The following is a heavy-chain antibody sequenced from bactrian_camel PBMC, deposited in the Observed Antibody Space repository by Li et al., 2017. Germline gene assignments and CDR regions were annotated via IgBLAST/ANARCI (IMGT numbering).Heavy chain of an antibody. J-gene: IGHJ4*01. V-gene: IGHV3-2*01. CDR3: ATWGDFAH. Sequence: QVQLVESGGGLMQPGGSLRLSCAVSGFTGSSYYVSWVRQAPGKALEWVSSISNGGGTTVYADSVKGRFTISRDNAKNTVYLQMNSLKSEDTALYYCATWGDFAHWGQGTQVTVS. D-gene: IGHD5*01. CDR1: GFTGSSYY. CDR2: ISNGGGTT.